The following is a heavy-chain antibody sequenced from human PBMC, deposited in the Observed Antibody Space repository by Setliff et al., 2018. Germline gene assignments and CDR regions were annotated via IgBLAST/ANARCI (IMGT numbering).Heavy chain of an antibody. D-gene: IGHD3-10*01. CDR3: ARDRTYYASGTYTRWFDY. CDR2: INHSGTT. Sequence: SETLSLTCTAYGGTFSDYYWTWIRQPPGKGLEWIGEINHSGTTNYNPSLKSRVTISVDTSKNQFSLTMSSVTAADAAVYYCARDRTYYASGTYTRWFDYWGQGTLVTVSS. J-gene: IGHJ4*02. V-gene: IGHV4-34*01. CDR1: GGTFSDYY.